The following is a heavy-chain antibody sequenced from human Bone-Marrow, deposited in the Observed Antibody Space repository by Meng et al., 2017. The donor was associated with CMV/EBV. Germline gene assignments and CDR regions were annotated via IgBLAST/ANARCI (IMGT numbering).Heavy chain of an antibody. J-gene: IGHJ4*02. CDR3: ARGNWGDY. Sequence: ASVKVSCKASGYTFTSYYMHWVRQAPGQGLEWMGWINPNSGGTNYAQKFQGRVTMTRNNSISTAYMELSSLRSEDTAIYYCARGNWGDYWGQGTLVTVSS. CDR2: INPNSGGT. D-gene: IGHD7-27*01. V-gene: IGHV1-2*02. CDR1: GYTFTSYY.